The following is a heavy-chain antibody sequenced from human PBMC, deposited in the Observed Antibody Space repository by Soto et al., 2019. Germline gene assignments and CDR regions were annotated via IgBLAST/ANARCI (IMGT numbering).Heavy chain of an antibody. V-gene: IGHV5-51*01. CDR2: IYPGDSDT. J-gene: IGHJ6*02. Sequence: GASLKISCKGSGYSFTSYWIGWVRQMPGKGLECMGIIYPGDSDTRYSPSFQGQVTMSVDKSISTAYLQWRSLKASDSAIYYWARRNIAVAGTSYYYYGLDVWGRGTTVTVSS. D-gene: IGHD6-19*01. CDR1: GYSFTSYW. CDR3: ARRNIAVAGTSYYYYGLDV.